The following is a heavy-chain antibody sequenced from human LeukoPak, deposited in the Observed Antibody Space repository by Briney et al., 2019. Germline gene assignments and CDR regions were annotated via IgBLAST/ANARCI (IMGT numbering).Heavy chain of an antibody. CDR3: TRMTTGHDY. V-gene: IGHV4-34*01. CDR2: INHSGYT. Sequence: SETLSLTCAVSGVPFNNYYWSWVRQTPGKGLEWIGEINHSGYTNDSPSLKSRVTLSIDTSRKQFSLNLRSVTVADTGIYYCTRMTTGHDYWGQGTLVTVSS. J-gene: IGHJ4*02. CDR1: GVPFNNYY. D-gene: IGHD4-17*01.